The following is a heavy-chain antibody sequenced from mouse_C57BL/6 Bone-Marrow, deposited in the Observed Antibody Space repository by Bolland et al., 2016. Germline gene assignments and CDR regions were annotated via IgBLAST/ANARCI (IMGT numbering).Heavy chain of an antibody. CDR2: IHPNSGST. Sequence: MIHPNSGSTNYNETFKSKATLTVDKSSSTAYMQLSSLTSEDSAVYYCARLLRFYAMDYWGQGTS. V-gene: IGHV1-64*01. D-gene: IGHD1-1*01. J-gene: IGHJ4*01. CDR3: ARLLRFYAMDY.